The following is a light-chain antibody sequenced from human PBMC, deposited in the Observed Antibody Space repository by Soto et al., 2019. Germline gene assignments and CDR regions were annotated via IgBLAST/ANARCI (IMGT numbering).Light chain of an antibody. CDR2: GAS. J-gene: IGKJ3*01. Sequence: EIVMKQSPATLSVSPGERATLSCRASQSVSSSYLAWYQQKPGQAPRLLIYGASSRATGIPDRFSGSGSGTDFTLTISRLEPEDFAVYYCQQYGRTFGPGTKVDIK. CDR1: QSVSSSY. V-gene: IGKV3-20*01. CDR3: QQYGRT.